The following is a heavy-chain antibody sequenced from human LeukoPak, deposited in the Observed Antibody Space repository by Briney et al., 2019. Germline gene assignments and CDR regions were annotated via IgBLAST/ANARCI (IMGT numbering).Heavy chain of an antibody. V-gene: IGHV5-10-1*04. CDR2: IDPSDSYT. D-gene: IGHD6-13*01. CDR3: ARLTSSWSFDY. J-gene: IGHJ4*02. CDR1: EYSFTNYW. Sequence: GESLKISCKGSEYSFTNYWISWVRQMPGKGLEWMGRIDPSDSYTNYSPSFQGQVTISADKSITTAYLQWSSLKASDTAMYYCARLTSSWSFDYWGQGTLVTVSS.